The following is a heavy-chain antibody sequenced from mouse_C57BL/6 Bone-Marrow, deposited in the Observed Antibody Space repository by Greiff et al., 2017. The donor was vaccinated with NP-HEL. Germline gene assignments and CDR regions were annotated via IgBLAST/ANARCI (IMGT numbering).Heavy chain of an antibody. V-gene: IGHV5-4*01. J-gene: IGHJ4*01. CDR3: ARLFYAMDY. CDR2: ISDGGSYT. CDR1: GFTFSSYA. Sequence: EVQRVESGGGLVKPGGSPKLSCAASGFTFSSYAMSWVRQTPEKRLEWVATISDGGSYTYYPDNVKGRFTISRDNAKNNLYLQMSHLKSDDTAMYYCARLFYAMDYWGQGTSVTVSS.